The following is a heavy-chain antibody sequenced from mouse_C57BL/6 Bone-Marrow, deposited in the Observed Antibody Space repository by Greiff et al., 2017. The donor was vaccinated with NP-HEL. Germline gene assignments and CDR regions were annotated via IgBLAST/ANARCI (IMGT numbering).Heavy chain of an antibody. V-gene: IGHV1-18*01. J-gene: IGHJ4*01. CDR3: ARSYYGSSYDAMDY. CDR1: GYTFTDYN. CDR2: INPNNGGT. Sequence: DVQLQESGPELVKPGASVKIPCKASGYTFTDYNMDWVKQSHGKSLEWIGDINPNNGGTIYNQKFKGKATLTVDKSSSTAYMELRSLTSEDTAVYYCARSYYGSSYDAMDYWGQGTSVTVSS. D-gene: IGHD1-1*01.